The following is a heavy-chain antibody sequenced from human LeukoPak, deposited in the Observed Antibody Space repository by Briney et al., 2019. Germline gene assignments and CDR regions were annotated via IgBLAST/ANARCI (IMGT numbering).Heavy chain of an antibody. CDR3: AKGIYSSGWSYFDY. Sequence: PGGSLRLSCAASGYTFSNSAMRWVRQAPGKGLEWVSTFSGSGITTYYADSVKGRSTISRDNSKNTLYLQMNSLRAEDTAVYYCAKGIYSSGWSYFDYWGHGTLVTVSS. CDR2: FSGSGITT. V-gene: IGHV3-23*01. CDR1: GYTFSNSA. D-gene: IGHD6-19*01. J-gene: IGHJ4*01.